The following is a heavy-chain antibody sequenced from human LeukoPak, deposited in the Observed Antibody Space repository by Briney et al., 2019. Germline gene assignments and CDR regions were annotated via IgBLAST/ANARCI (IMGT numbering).Heavy chain of an antibody. D-gene: IGHD5-24*01. CDR3: ARDPDGYNAPLFDY. CDR1: GYTFTSYD. V-gene: IGHV1-8*01. CDR2: MNPNSGNT. J-gene: IGHJ4*02. Sequence: ASVKVSCKASGYTFTSYDINRVRQATGQGLEWMGWMNPNSGNTGYAQKFQGRVTMTRDTSTSTVYMELSSLRSEDTAVYYCARDPDGYNAPLFDYWGQGTLVTVSS.